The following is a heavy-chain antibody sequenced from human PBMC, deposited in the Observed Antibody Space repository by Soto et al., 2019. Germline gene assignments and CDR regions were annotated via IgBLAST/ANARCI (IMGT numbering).Heavy chain of an antibody. CDR3: ARDRVGATTHYFDY. Sequence: SETLSLTCTVSGGSISSYYWSWIRQPPGKGLEWIGYIYYSGSTNYNPSLKSRVTISVDTSKNQFSLKLSSVTAADTAVYYCARDRVGATTHYFDYWGQGTLVTVSS. CDR1: GGSISSYY. V-gene: IGHV4-59*01. D-gene: IGHD1-26*01. CDR2: IYYSGST. J-gene: IGHJ4*02.